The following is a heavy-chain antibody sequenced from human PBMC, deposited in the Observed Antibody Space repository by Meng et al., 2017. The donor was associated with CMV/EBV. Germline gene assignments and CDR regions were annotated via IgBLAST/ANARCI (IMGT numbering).Heavy chain of an antibody. J-gene: IGHJ4*02. Sequence: GESLKISCAASGFTFSSYGMHWVRQAPGKGLEWVAFIRYDGSNKYYADSVKGRFIISRDNSEKTMYLQMNSLRAEDTAVYFCAIPPLYCGGDCFSYFEYWGQGTLVTVSS. D-gene: IGHD2-21*01. CDR1: GFTFSSYG. CDR2: IRYDGSNK. V-gene: IGHV3-30*02. CDR3: AIPPLYCGGDCFSYFEY.